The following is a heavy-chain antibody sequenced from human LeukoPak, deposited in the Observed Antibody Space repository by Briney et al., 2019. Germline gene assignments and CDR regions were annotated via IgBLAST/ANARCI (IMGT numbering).Heavy chain of an antibody. Sequence: GESLKISCKGSGYTFTRYWIGWVRQMPGKGLEWMGIIYPGDSDTRYSPSFQGQVTISADKSISTAYLQWSSLKAPDTAMYYCARLYYYDSSGYLPYWGQGTLVTVSS. V-gene: IGHV5-51*01. D-gene: IGHD3-22*01. CDR2: IYPGDSDT. CDR1: GYTFTRYW. J-gene: IGHJ4*02. CDR3: ARLYYYDSSGYLPY.